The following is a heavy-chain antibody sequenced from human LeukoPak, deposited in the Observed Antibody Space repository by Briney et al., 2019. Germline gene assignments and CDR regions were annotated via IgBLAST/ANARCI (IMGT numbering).Heavy chain of an antibody. CDR3: ATEAPIFQY. J-gene: IGHJ1*01. D-gene: IGHD3-3*01. CDR2: MFYSGST. V-gene: IGHV4-59*01. Sequence: SETLSLTCIVSGGSISSYYWSWIRQPPGKGLEWIGYMFYSGSTTYNPSLKSRVTMSVDTSKNHFSLNLTSVTAADTAVHYCATEAPIFQYWGQGTLVTVSS. CDR1: GGSISSYY.